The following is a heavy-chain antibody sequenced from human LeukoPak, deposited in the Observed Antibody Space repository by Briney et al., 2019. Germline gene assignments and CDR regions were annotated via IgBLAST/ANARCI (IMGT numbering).Heavy chain of an antibody. D-gene: IGHD1-1*01. CDR3: ARVIGTASYHFDY. CDR2: IYHSGST. CDR1: GGSISSSNW. Sequence: SETLSLTCAVSGGSISSSNWWSWVRQPPGKGLEWIGEIYHSGSTNYNPSLKSRVTISVDKSKNQFSLQLSSVTAADTALYYCARVIGTASYHFDYWGQGTLVTVSS. J-gene: IGHJ4*02. V-gene: IGHV4-4*02.